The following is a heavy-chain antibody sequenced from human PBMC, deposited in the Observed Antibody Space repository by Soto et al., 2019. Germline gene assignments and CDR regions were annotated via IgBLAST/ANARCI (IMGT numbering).Heavy chain of an antibody. V-gene: IGHV3-21*01. J-gene: IGHJ5*02. D-gene: IGHD6-13*01. CDR2: ISSSSSYI. CDR3: ARDRVSSSWYYPPYNWFDP. Sequence: GGSLRLSCAASGFTFSSYSMNWVRQAPGKGLDWVSSISSSSSYIYYADSVKGRFTISRDNAKNSLYLQMNSLRAEDTAVYYCARDRVSSSWYYPPYNWFDPWGQGTLVTVSS. CDR1: GFTFSSYS.